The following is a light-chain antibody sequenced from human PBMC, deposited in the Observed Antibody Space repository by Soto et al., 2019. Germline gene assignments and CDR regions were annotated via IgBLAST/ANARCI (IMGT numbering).Light chain of an antibody. CDR2: GAS. J-gene: IGKJ1*01. CDR1: QSVSGSY. V-gene: IGKV3-20*01. Sequence: EILLTQSPGTLSLSPGERATLSCRARQSVSGSYLAWYQQKPGHAPSLLIYGASSRATGIPDRFSGSGSGTDFTLPISRPEPEEFAVDYCQQYGSWWTFGQGTKVDIK. CDR3: QQYGSWWT.